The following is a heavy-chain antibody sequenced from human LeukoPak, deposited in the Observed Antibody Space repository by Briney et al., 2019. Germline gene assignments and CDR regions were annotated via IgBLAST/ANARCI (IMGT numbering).Heavy chain of an antibody. CDR2: ISGSGGST. D-gene: IGHD1-20*01. V-gene: IGHV3-23*01. Sequence: PGGSLRLSCAASGFTFSIYAISWVRQAPGKGLEWVSAISGSGGSTYYADSVKGRFTISRDNSKNTLYLQMNSLRAEDTAVYYCAKENRIAGYYYYYGMDVWGQGTTVTVSS. CDR3: AKENRIAGYYYYYGMDV. CDR1: GFTFSIYA. J-gene: IGHJ6*02.